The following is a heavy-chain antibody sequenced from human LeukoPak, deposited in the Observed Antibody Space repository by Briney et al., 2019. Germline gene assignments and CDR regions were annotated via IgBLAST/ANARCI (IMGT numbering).Heavy chain of an antibody. CDR3: ASYDFWSGSYYFDY. D-gene: IGHD3-3*01. CDR2: IYYSGST. CDR1: GGSISNYY. V-gene: IGHV4-59*01. Sequence: SETLSLTCTVSGGSISNYYWSWIRQPPGKGLEWIGYIYYSGSTNYNPSLKSRVTISVDTSKNQFSLKLSSVTAADTAVYYCASYDFWSGSYYFDYWGQGTLVTVSS. J-gene: IGHJ4*02.